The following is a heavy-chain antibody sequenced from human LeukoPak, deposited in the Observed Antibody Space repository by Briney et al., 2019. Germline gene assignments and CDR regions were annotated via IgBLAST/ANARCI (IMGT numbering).Heavy chain of an antibody. CDR3: ARDEYYYGSGSYGAFDI. Sequence: PSETLSLTCTVSGGSISSGGYYWSWIRQHPGKGLEWIGYIYYSGSTYYNPSLKSRVIISVDTSKNQFSLKLSSVTAADTAVYYCARDEYYYGSGSYGAFDIWGQGTMVTVSS. V-gene: IGHV4-31*03. CDR1: GGSISSGGYY. J-gene: IGHJ3*02. D-gene: IGHD3-10*01. CDR2: IYYSGST.